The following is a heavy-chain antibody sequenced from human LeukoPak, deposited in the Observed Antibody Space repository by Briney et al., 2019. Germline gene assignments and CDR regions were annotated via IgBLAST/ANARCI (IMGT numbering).Heavy chain of an antibody. CDR1: GGSISSYY. J-gene: IGHJ4*02. D-gene: IGHD5-24*01. Sequence: SSETLSLSCTVSGGSISSYYWSWIRQPPGKGLEWIGYIYYSGSTNYNPSLKSRVTISVDTSKNQFSLKLSSVTAADTAVYYCATVGAVGYNFYFDYWGQGTLVTVSS. V-gene: IGHV4-59*01. CDR3: ATVGAVGYNFYFDY. CDR2: IYYSGST.